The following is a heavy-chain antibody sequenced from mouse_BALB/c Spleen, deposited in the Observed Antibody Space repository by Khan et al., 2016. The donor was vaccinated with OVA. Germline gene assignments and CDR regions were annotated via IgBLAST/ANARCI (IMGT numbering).Heavy chain of an antibody. D-gene: IGHD2-4*01. CDR3: ARRPRGVYSDYLFAY. V-gene: IGHV8-12*01. J-gene: IGHJ3*01. CDR1: GFSLSASGVS. CDR2: IYWDDDK. Sequence: QVTLKEYGPGILQPSQTLSLTCSFSGFSLSASGVSVSWIRQPSGKGLEWLAHIYWDDDKRYNPSLKRRLTISKDTSRNQVFLKIISVDTADTATYYCARRPRGVYSDYLFAYWGQGTLVTVSA.